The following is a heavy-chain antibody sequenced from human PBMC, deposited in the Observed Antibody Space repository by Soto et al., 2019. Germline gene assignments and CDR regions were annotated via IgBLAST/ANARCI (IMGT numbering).Heavy chain of an antibody. D-gene: IGHD2-21*02. CDR2: IIPIFGTA. V-gene: IGHV1-69*01. Sequence: QVQLVQSGAEVKKPGSSVKVSCKASGGTFSSYAISWVRQAPGQGLEWMGGIIPIFGTANYAQKFQGRVTITADESTSTAYMELSSLSSEDTAVYYCASPAGMVTAMRGGMDVWGQGTTVTVSS. CDR3: ASPAGMVTAMRGGMDV. J-gene: IGHJ6*02. CDR1: GGTFSSYA.